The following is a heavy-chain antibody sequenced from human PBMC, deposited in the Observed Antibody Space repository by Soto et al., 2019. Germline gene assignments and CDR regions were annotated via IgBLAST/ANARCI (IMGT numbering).Heavy chain of an antibody. CDR2: ISYSGST. D-gene: IGHD3-22*01. CDR3: ARQDSSGYGFDY. V-gene: IGHV4-59*08. J-gene: IGHJ4*02. Sequence: SETLSLTWTVSGGSISSFDWNWIRQPPGKGLEWIGYISYSGSTNYNPSLKSRVTISVDTSKNQFSLKLSSVTATDTAVYYCARQDSSGYGFDYWGQGTLVTVSS. CDR1: GGSISSFD.